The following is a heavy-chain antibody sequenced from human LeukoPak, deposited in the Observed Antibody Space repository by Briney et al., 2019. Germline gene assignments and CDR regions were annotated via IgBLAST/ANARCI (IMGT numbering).Heavy chain of an antibody. Sequence: PGGSLRLSCAASGFTFSSYAMSWVRQAPGKGLEWVSAISGSGGSTYYADSVKGRFTISRDNSKNTLYLQMNSLRAQDTAVYYCAKGGGNSWSPLDYWGQGTLVTVSS. CDR1: GFTFSSYA. V-gene: IGHV3-23*01. CDR2: ISGSGGST. CDR3: AKGGGNSWSPLDY. J-gene: IGHJ4*02. D-gene: IGHD6-13*01.